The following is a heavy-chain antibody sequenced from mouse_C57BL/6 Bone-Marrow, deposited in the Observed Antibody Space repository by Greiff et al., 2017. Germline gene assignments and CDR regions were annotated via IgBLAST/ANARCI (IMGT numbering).Heavy chain of an antibody. D-gene: IGHD2-1*01. CDR1: GYTFTSYG. CDR2: IYPRSGNT. Sequence: VKLVESGAELARPGASVKLSCKASGYTFTSYGISWVKQRTGQGLEWIGEIYPRSGNTYYNEKFKGKATLTADKSSSTAYMELRSLTSEDSAVYFCARNYYGNYLFAYWGQGTLVTVSA. J-gene: IGHJ3*01. V-gene: IGHV1-81*01. CDR3: ARNYYGNYLFAY.